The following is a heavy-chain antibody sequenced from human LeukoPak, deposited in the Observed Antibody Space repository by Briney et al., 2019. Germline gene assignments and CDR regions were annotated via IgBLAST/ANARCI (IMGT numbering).Heavy chain of an antibody. CDR3: TAFGGDDY. Sequence: SETLSLTCAVYGGSFSGYYWSWIRQPPGKGLEWIGEINHSGSTNYNPSLKSQVTISVDTSKNQFSLKLSSVTAADTAVYYCTAFGGDDYWGQGTLVTVSS. CDR2: INHSGST. V-gene: IGHV4-34*01. CDR1: GGSFSGYY. J-gene: IGHJ4*02. D-gene: IGHD3-16*01.